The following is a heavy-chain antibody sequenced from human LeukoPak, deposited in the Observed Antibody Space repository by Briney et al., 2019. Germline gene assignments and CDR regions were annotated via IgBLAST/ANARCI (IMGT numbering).Heavy chain of an antibody. D-gene: IGHD3-22*01. CDR1: GYTFTGYY. V-gene: IGHV1-2*02. CDR3: ARARDSSGANWFDP. CDR2: INPNSGGT. Sequence: ASVKVSCKASGYTFTGYYMHWVRQAPGQGLEWMGWINPNSGGTNYAQKFQGRVTMTRDTSISTAYMELSRLRPDDTAVYYCARARDSSGANWFDPWGQGTLVTVSS. J-gene: IGHJ5*02.